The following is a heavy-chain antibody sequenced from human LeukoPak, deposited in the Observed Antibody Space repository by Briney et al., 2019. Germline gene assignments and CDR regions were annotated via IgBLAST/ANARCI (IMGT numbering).Heavy chain of an antibody. J-gene: IGHJ4*02. CDR3: ARREAPSKFYYFDS. CDR1: GGSLTTHY. CDR2: VSKTGNT. D-gene: IGHD6-6*01. Sequence: PSETLSLTCTVSGGSLTTHYWAWIRQPPGKGLEWIGFVSKTGNTNYNPSLKSRATISVDTSKNTFSLKLSSVTAADTAVYFCARREAPSKFYYFDSWGQGTLVTVSS. V-gene: IGHV4-59*08.